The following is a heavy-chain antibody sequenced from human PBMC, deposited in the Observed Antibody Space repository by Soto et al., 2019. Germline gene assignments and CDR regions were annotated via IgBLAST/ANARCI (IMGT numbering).Heavy chain of an antibody. Sequence: RSLTCTVSGGSISSSSYYWGWIRQPPGKGLEWIGSIYYSGSTYYNPSLKSRVTISVDTSKNQFSLKLSSVTAADTAVYYCARLSAGQPAGLFDYWGQGTLVTVSS. V-gene: IGHV4-39*01. J-gene: IGHJ4*02. CDR1: GGSISSSSYY. CDR3: ARLSAGQPAGLFDY. D-gene: IGHD6-25*01. CDR2: IYYSGST.